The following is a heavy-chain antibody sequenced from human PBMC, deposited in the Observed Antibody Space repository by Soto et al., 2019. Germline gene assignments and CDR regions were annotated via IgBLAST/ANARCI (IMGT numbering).Heavy chain of an antibody. V-gene: IGHV1-2*04. CDR2: INPNSGGT. J-gene: IGHJ6*02. CDR1: GYTFTGHY. D-gene: IGHD6-6*01. Sequence: ASVKVSCKASGYTFTGHYMHWVRQAPGQGLEWMGWINPNSGGTNYAQKFQGWVTMTRDTSISTAYMELSRLRSDDTAVYYCARVGSSSSLVSGHYYYYGMDVWGQGTTVTVSS. CDR3: ARVGSSSSLVSGHYYYYGMDV.